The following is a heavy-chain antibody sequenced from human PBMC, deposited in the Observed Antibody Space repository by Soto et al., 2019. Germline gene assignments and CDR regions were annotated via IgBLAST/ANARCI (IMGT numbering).Heavy chain of an antibody. CDR2: IFFNGGP. D-gene: IGHD4-17*01. CDR3: AREVGDDYLDY. J-gene: IGHJ4*02. Sequence: SETLSLTCSFPGCFMRRTNYYWAWIRQPPGKGLEWIGSIFFNGGPDHNPPLQSRVTIPVDTSKNQFSMKLSSVTAAHPAVYFCAREVGDDYLDYGGPGTMVTVSS. V-gene: IGHV4-39*02. CDR1: GCFMRRTNYY.